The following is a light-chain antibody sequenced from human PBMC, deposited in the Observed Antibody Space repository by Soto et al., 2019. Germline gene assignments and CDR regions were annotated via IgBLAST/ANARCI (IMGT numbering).Light chain of an antibody. CDR2: AAS. J-gene: IGKJ5*01. CDR1: HSVSRS. CDR3: KQLNSYPLT. Sequence: HLTESPSSLSASVGDRVIITCRASHSVSRSLNWYQQKTGQAPKLLIYAASTLHSGVPSRFSGSGSGTEFTLTISSLQPEDFATYYCKQLNSYPLTFGQGTRL. V-gene: IGKV1-9*01.